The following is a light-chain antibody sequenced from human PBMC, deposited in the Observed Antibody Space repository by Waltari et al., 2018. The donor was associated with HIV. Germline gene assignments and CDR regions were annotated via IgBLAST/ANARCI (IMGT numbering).Light chain of an antibody. CDR3: QQYGMSPRT. CDR1: QSVSSNY. Sequence: EIVLTQSPGTLSLSPGERAPLSCRASQSVSSNYLAWYQQKPGQAPRLLIYDASSRATGIPDRFSGSGSGTDFTLTISRLEPEDFAVYYCQQYGMSPRTFGRGTKLEIK. V-gene: IGKV3-20*01. CDR2: DAS. J-gene: IGKJ2*01.